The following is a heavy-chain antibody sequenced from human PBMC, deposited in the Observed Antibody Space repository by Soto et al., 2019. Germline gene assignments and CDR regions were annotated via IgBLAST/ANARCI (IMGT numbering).Heavy chain of an antibody. CDR1: GYTFTSYY. CDR2: INPSGGST. D-gene: IGHD2-15*01. CDR3: ARDSPKPATDIDY. V-gene: IGHV1-46*01. J-gene: IGHJ4*02. Sequence: ASVKVSCKASGYTFTSYYMHWVRQAPGQGLEWMGIINPSGGSTSYAQKFQGRVTMTTDTSTSTAYMELRSLRSDDTAVYYCARDSPKPATDIDYWGQGTLVTVSS.